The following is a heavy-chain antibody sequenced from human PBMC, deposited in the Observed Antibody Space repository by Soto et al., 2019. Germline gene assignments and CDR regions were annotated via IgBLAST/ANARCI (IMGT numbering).Heavy chain of an antibody. Sequence: PSGTLSLTCTVSGGFTSSRSYYWGWIRQSPGTGLEWIGSVYYTGSSYDNPSLKSRITLSVARSKSQFSLELTAVTAADTAVYYCARLLDYSRGYYYFDYWGQGTLVTVSS. J-gene: IGHJ4*02. CDR3: ARLLDYSRGYYYFDY. CDR1: GGFTSSRSYY. D-gene: IGHD3-22*01. CDR2: VYYTGSS. V-gene: IGHV4-39*01.